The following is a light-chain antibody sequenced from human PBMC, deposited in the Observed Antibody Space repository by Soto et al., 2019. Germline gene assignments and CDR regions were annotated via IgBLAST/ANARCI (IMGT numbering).Light chain of an antibody. CDR2: SAS. CDR1: QCVSSN. J-gene: IGKJ3*01. CDR3: KQYNEWPLT. V-gene: IGKV3-15*01. Sequence: EIVLPQSQGTLSLSPGERTTLSCRASQCVSSNILDWYQQKPGQAHRLLIYSASIGATGTQARFSGSGSGTDFTLTIRSLQSEDFAVYYCKQYNEWPLTFGPGTKVDIK.